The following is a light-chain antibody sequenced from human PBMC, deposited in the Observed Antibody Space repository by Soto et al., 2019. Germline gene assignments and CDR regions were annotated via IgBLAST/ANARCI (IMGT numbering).Light chain of an antibody. CDR1: QSVDIN. J-gene: IGKJ1*01. CDR3: QQYNNWPRT. Sequence: EIVMTQSPATLSVSPGERATLSCRASQSVDINLAWYQKKAGQAPRLLIYGASTRATAIPARFSGSGSGTEFTLTISSLQSEDFAVYYCQQYNNWPRTFGQGTRWIS. V-gene: IGKV3-15*01. CDR2: GAS.